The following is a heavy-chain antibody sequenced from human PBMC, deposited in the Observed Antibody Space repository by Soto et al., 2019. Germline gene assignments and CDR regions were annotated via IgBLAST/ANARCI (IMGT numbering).Heavy chain of an antibody. Sequence: SVKVSCKASGGTFSSYAISWVRQAPGQGLEWMGGIIPIFGTANYAQKFQGRVTITADESTSTAYMELSSLRSEDTAVYYCARTTTGRDYYYYYGMDVWGQGTTVTVPS. CDR2: IIPIFGTA. V-gene: IGHV1-69*13. D-gene: IGHD4-17*01. J-gene: IGHJ6*02. CDR1: GGTFSSYA. CDR3: ARTTTGRDYYYYYGMDV.